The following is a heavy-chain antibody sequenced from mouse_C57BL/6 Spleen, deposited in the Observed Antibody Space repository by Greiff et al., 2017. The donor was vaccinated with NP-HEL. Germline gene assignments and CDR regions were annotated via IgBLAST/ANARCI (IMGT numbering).Heavy chain of an antibody. CDR3: ARILSYYYGSSYWYFDV. Sequence: VQLQQSGPELVKPGASVKISCKASGYSFTGYYMNWVKQSPEKSLEWIGEINPSTGGTTYNQKFKAKATLTVDKSSSTAYMQLMSLTSENSAVYYCARILSYYYGSSYWYFDVWGTGTTVTVSS. V-gene: IGHV1-42*01. CDR2: INPSTGGT. CDR1: GYSFTGYY. D-gene: IGHD1-1*01. J-gene: IGHJ1*03.